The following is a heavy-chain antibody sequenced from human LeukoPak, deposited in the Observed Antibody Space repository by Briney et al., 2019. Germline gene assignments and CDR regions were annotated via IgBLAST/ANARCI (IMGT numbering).Heavy chain of an antibody. CDR2: IKQDGSEK. CDR3: AREILRYFDWLLPLYYYYGMDV. D-gene: IGHD3-9*01. V-gene: IGHV3-7*01. J-gene: IGHJ6*02. CDR1: GFTFGTYW. Sequence: GGSLRLSCAASGFTFGTYWMNWVRRAPGKGLEWVANIKQDGSEKYYVDSVKGRFTISRDNAKNSLYLQMNSLRAEDTAVYYCAREILRYFDWLLPLYYYYGMDVWGQGTTVTVSS.